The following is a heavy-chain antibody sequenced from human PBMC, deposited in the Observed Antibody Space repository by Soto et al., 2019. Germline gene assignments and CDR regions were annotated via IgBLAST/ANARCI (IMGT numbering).Heavy chain of an antibody. V-gene: IGHV1-69*01. CDR1: GGPFNSYA. CDR3: ARRVAVTSIPQVSYYYYGLDV. J-gene: IGHJ6*02. Sequence: QVQLVQSGAEVKKPESSVKVSCKASGGPFNSYAIAWVRQAPGQGLEWMGGIIPLFGTTNYAQKFQGRVTITADESTTTAFMELSSLRSEDTAVYYCARRVAVTSIPQVSYYYYGLDVWGQGTTVTVS. CDR2: IIPLFGTT. D-gene: IGHD2-21*02.